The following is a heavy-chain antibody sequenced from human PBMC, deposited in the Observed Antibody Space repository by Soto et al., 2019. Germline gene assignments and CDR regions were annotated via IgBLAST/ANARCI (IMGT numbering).Heavy chain of an antibody. D-gene: IGHD6-13*01. J-gene: IGHJ4*02. CDR2: ISGSGGST. CDR1: GFTFSNYV. V-gene: IGHV3-23*01. CDR3: AKDQGSSWYEIDY. Sequence: EVQLLESGGGLVQPGGSLRLSCAACGFTFSNYVVTWVRQAPGKGLEWVSTISGSGGSTYYADSVKGRFTISRDNSKNTLYLQMNSLRAEDTAVYYCAKDQGSSWYEIDYWGQGTLVTVSS.